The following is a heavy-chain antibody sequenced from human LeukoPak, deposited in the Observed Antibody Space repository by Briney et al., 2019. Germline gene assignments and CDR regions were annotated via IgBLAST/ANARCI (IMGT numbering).Heavy chain of an antibody. CDR2: ISGSGTGGRT. CDR3: AKAGSIRFDY. Sequence: PGGSLRLSCAASGFTFITYAMSWVRQAPGNGLEWVSGISGSGTGGRTYYADSVKGRFTISRDNSKNTLYLQMNSLRAEDTAVYYCAKAGSIRFDYWGQGTLVTVSS. J-gene: IGHJ4*02. D-gene: IGHD1-26*01. V-gene: IGHV3-23*01. CDR1: GFTFITYA.